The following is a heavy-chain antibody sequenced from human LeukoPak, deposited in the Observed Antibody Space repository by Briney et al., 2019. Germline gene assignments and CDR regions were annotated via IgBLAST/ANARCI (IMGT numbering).Heavy chain of an antibody. J-gene: IGHJ5*02. D-gene: IGHD2-15*01. Sequence: GGSLRLSCAASGFTFSSYAMHWVRQAPGKGLEWVAVISYDGSNKYYADSVKGRFTISRDNSKNTLYLQMNSLRAEDTAVYYCAGYCSGGSCYPPAWNWFDPWGQGTLVTVSS. CDR2: ISYDGSNK. CDR3: AGYCSGGSCYPPAWNWFDP. V-gene: IGHV3-30-3*01. CDR1: GFTFSSYA.